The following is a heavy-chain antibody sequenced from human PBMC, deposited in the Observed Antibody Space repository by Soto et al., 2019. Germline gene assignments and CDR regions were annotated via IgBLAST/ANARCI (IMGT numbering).Heavy chain of an antibody. CDR3: AKDAADYYDSSGYYPNWFDP. D-gene: IGHD3-22*01. J-gene: IGHJ5*02. V-gene: IGHV3-23*01. CDR2: ISGSGGST. CDR1: GFTFSSYA. Sequence: GGSLRLSCAASGFTFSSYAMSWVRQAPGKGLEWVSAISGSGGSTYYADSVKGRFTISRDNSKNTLYLQMNSLRAEDTAVYYCAKDAADYYDSSGYYPNWFDPWGQGTLVTVSS.